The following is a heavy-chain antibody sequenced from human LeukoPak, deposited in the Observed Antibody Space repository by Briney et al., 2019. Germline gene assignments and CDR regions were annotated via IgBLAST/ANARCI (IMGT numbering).Heavy chain of an antibody. CDR3: ARGDGSGSQGFDY. CDR2: IYYSGST. J-gene: IGHJ4*02. CDR1: GGSISSGGYY. Sequence: SQTLSLTCTVSGGSISSGGYYWSWIRQHPGKGLEWIGYIYYSGSTYYNPSLKSRVTISVDTSKNQLSLKLSSVTAADTAVYYCARGDGSGSQGFDYWGQGTLVTVSS. D-gene: IGHD3-10*01. V-gene: IGHV4-31*03.